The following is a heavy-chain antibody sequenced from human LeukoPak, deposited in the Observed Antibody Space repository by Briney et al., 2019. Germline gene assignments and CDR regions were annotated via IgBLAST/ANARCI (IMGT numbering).Heavy chain of an antibody. D-gene: IGHD6-19*01. V-gene: IGHV3-23*01. CDR3: AKDVTAPPLRRVNSGWYNWFDP. CDR2: ISGSGGST. CDR1: GFTFDDYA. Sequence: PGGSLRLSCAASGFTFDDYAMHWVRQAPGKGLEWVSAISGSGGSTYYADSVKGRFTISRDNSKNTLYLQMNSLRAEDTAVYYCAKDVTAPPLRRVNSGWYNWFDPWGQGTLVTVSS. J-gene: IGHJ5*02.